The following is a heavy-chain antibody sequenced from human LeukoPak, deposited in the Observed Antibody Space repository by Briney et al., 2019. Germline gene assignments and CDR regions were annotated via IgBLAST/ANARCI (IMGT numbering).Heavy chain of an antibody. CDR3: ARLSGIVQDDAFDI. CDR2: INHSGST. CDR1: GGSFSGYY. D-gene: IGHD2-15*01. Sequence: SETLSLTCAVYGGSFSGYYWSWIRQPPGKGLEWIGEINHSGSTNYNPSLKSRVTISVDTSKNQFSLKLSSVTAADTAVYYCARLSGIVQDDAFDIWGQGTMVTVS. V-gene: IGHV4-34*01. J-gene: IGHJ3*02.